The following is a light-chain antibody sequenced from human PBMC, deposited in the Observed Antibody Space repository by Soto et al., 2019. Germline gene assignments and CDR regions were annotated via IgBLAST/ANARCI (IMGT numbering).Light chain of an antibody. Sequence: DIQMTQSPSSLSASVGDRVTITCRASQSISSYVNWYQQKPGKAPKLLIYAASSLQSGVPSRFSGSGSGTDFTLTISSLQPDDFATYYCQQYFTYRAFGQGTKVDIK. CDR1: QSISSY. CDR2: AAS. CDR3: QQYFTYRA. V-gene: IGKV1-39*01. J-gene: IGKJ1*01.